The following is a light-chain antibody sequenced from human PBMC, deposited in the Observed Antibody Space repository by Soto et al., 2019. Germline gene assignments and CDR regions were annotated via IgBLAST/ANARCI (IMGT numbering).Light chain of an antibody. CDR3: QQYGSPPWS. V-gene: IGKV3-20*01. Sequence: ESVSRQSPGTLYLSPGERATLSCRASQSVSSSYLAWYQQKPGQAPRLLIYGASSRATGIPDRFSGSGSGTDFTLTISRLEPEDFAVYYCQQYGSPPWSFGQGTKV. CDR1: QSVSSSY. J-gene: IGKJ1*01. CDR2: GAS.